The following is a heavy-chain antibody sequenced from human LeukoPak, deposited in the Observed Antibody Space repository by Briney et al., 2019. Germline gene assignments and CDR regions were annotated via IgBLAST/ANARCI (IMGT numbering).Heavy chain of an antibody. D-gene: IGHD3-10*01. Sequence: SETLSLTCTVSGDSLSIYYWSWIRQPAGEGLEWIGRINISGNAKYNASLQSRVTISVDTSKNQFSLKLSSVTAADTAVYYCARGRGAMVRGVIYYYYGMDVWGQGTTVTVSS. J-gene: IGHJ6*02. CDR2: INISGNA. V-gene: IGHV4-4*07. CDR3: ARGRGAMVRGVIYYYYGMDV. CDR1: GDSLSIYY.